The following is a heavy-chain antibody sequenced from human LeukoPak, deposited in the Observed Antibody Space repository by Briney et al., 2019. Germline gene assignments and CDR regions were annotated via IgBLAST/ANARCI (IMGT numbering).Heavy chain of an antibody. CDR1: DYSISSGDY. J-gene: IGHJ4*02. V-gene: IGHV4-38-2*01. CDR2: VYHSGST. CDR3: AKNDSSGYFDY. D-gene: IGHD3-22*01. Sequence: KPSETLSLTCAVSDYSISSGDYWGSIRQPPGKGLEWIGSVYHSGSTHYSPSLKSRVTISVDTSKNQFSLKLSSVTAADTAVYYRAKNDSSGYFDYWGQGTLVTVSS.